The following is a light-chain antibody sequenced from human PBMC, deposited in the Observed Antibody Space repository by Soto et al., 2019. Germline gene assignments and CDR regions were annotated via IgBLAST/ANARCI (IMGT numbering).Light chain of an antibody. V-gene: IGKV1-33*01. CDR1: QDLSND. CDR2: GAS. Sequence: DIQMTQSPSSLSASVGDRVTVTCQASQDLSNDLNWYQQKPGKAPKLLIYGASNLETGVPSRFSGSGSGTYFTFTISSLHPEDLATYYCQQYHDLPYTFGQGTKLDIK. CDR3: QQYHDLPYT. J-gene: IGKJ2*01.